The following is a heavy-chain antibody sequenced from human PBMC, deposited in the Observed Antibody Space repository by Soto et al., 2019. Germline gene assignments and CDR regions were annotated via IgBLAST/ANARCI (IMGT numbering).Heavy chain of an antibody. D-gene: IGHD3-10*01. J-gene: IGHJ6*03. V-gene: IGHV1-69*02. CDR2: IIPIIGIA. Sequence: QVQLVQSGAEVKKPGSSVKVSCKASGGTFSSYTISWVRQAPGQGLEWMGRIIPIIGIANYAQKFQGRVTITADKSTSTAYMELSSLRSEDTAVYYCARIRGSGSQALYYYYMDVWGKGTTVTVSS. CDR1: GGTFSSYT. CDR3: ARIRGSGSQALYYYYMDV.